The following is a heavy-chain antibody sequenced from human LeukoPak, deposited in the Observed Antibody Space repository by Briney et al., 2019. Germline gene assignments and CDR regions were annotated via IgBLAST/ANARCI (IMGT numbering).Heavy chain of an antibody. V-gene: IGHV1-24*01. CDR2: FDPEDGET. CDR1: GYTLTELS. J-gene: IGHJ5*02. CDR3: ATVYYYGSGVTISRVYNWFDP. D-gene: IGHD3-10*01. Sequence: ASVKVSCKVSGYTLTELSMHWVRQAPGKGLEWMGGFDPEDGETIYAQKFQGRVTMTEDTSTDTAYMELSSLRSEDTAVYYCATVYYYGSGVTISRVYNWFDPWGQGTLVTVSS.